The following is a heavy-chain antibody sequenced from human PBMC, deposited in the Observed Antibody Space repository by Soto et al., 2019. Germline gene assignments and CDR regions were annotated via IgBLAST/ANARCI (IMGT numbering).Heavy chain of an antibody. V-gene: IGHV3-48*01. D-gene: IGHD6-6*01. CDR3: AREQPPIIAARPMDV. CDR1: GFTFSSYS. CDR2: ISSSSSTI. J-gene: IGHJ6*03. Sequence: ESGGGLVQPGGSLRLSCAASGFTFSSYSMNWVRQAPGKGLEWVSYISSSSSTIYYADSVKGRFTISRDNAKNSLYLQMNSLRAEDTAVYYCAREQPPIIAARPMDVWGKGTTVTVSS.